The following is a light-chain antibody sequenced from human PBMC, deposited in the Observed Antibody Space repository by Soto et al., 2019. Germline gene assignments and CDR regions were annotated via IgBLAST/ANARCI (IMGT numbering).Light chain of an antibody. Sequence: QSVLTQPPSASGTPGQRVTISCSGSSSSIGSNYVYWYQQLPGTAPKLLIYRNNQRPSGVPDRFSGSKSGTSASLAISGLRSEDEADYYCAAWDDSLSGQGVVFGGGTKVTGL. CDR1: SSSIGSNY. CDR3: AAWDDSLSGQGVV. CDR2: RNN. J-gene: IGLJ2*01. V-gene: IGLV1-47*01.